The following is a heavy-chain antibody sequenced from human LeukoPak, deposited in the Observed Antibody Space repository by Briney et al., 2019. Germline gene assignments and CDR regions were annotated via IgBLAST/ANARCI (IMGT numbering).Heavy chain of an antibody. CDR3: ARTPGSSGWPFDP. V-gene: IGHV4-34*01. CDR1: GGSFNTYY. D-gene: IGHD6-19*01. CDR2: INHSGST. J-gene: IGHJ5*02. Sequence: SETLSLTCAVYGGSFNTYYWSWIRQPPGKGLEWIGEINHSGSTNYNPSLKSRVTMSVNTSKNQFSLKLSSVTAADTAVYYCARTPGSSGWPFDPWGQGTLVTVSS.